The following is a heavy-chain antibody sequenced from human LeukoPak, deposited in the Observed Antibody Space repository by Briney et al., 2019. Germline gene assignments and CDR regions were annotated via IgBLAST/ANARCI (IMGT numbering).Heavy chain of an antibody. CDR1: GGTLSSYA. CDR3: ARDSRGVLFGELSNPLDY. Sequence: SVKVSCKASGGTLSSYAISWVRQTPRQGLEWMGGIIPIFGTAHYAQKFQGRVTITADESTSTAYMELSSLRSEDTAVYYCARDSRGVLFGELSNPLDYWGQGTLVTVSS. CDR2: IIPIFGTA. V-gene: IGHV1-69*13. D-gene: IGHD3-10*02. J-gene: IGHJ4*02.